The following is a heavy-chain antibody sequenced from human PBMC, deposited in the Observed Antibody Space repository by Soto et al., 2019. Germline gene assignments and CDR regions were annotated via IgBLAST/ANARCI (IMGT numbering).Heavy chain of an antibody. CDR1: GGSISGYY. V-gene: IGHV4-59*01. CDR3: ARTYCTRTTTTTCSREFDF. D-gene: IGHD2-2*01. Sequence: SETLSLTCAVSGGSISGYYWIWIRQPPGKGLEWIGYMHYSGSTNYNPSLKSRATISIDTSKNQFSLNLSSVTAADTAVYYCARTYCTRTTTTTCSREFDFWGQGTLVTVSS. CDR2: MHYSGST. J-gene: IGHJ4*02.